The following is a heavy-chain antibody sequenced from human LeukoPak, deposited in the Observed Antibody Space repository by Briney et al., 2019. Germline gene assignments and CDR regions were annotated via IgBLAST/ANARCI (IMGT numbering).Heavy chain of an antibody. D-gene: IGHD1-26*01. CDR3: ARTSLSGSYKEDY. CDR2: IYTSGST. Sequence: SQTLSLTCTVSGGSISSGSYYWRWLRQPAGKGLEWIGRIYTSGSTNYNPSLKSRVTILVDTSKNQFSLKLSSVTAADTAVYYCARTSLSGSYKEDYWGQGTLVTVSS. V-gene: IGHV4-61*02. J-gene: IGHJ4*02. CDR1: GGSISSGSYY.